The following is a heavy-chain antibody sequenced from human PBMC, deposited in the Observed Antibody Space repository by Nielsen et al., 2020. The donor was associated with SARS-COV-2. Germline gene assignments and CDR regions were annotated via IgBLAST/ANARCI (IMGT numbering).Heavy chain of an antibody. Sequence: SETLSLTCSLSGGSITSKNYYWGWNRQPPGQGLEWLGAAYRTGRTYYSPSLKSRVTISVETSKNQLSLRLTSVTAADTALYYCARHSGVRGVMDYWGQGILVTVSS. J-gene: IGHJ4*02. CDR3: ARHSGVRGVMDY. V-gene: IGHV4-39*01. CDR1: GGSITSKNYY. D-gene: IGHD3-10*01. CDR2: AYRTGRT.